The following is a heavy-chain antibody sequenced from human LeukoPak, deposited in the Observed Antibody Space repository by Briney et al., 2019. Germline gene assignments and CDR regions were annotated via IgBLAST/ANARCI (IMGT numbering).Heavy chain of an antibody. CDR2: IYYSGST. J-gene: IGHJ6*02. V-gene: IGHV4-59*01. Sequence: SETLSLTCTVSGGSISSYYWSWIRQPPGKGLEWIGYIYYSGSTNYNPSLKSRVTISVDTSKNQFSLKLSSVTAADTAVYYCARLNGDSIPEGYYYYGMDVWGQGTTVTVSS. CDR3: ARLNGDSIPEGYYYYGMDV. CDR1: GGSISSYY. D-gene: IGHD4-17*01.